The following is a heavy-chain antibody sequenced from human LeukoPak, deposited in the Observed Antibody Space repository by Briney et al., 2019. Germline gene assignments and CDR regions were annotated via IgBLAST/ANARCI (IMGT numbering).Heavy chain of an antibody. CDR3: ARDARHGVWLARYYYYYYMDV. V-gene: IGHV1-18*01. D-gene: IGHD6-19*01. CDR2: ISAYNGNT. Sequence: GASVKVSCKASGYTFTSYGISWVRQAPGQGLEWMGWISAYNGNTNYAQKLQGRVTMTTDTSTSTAYMELRSLRSDDTAVYYCARDARHGVWLARYYYYYYMDVWGKGTTVTVSS. CDR1: GYTFTSYG. J-gene: IGHJ6*03.